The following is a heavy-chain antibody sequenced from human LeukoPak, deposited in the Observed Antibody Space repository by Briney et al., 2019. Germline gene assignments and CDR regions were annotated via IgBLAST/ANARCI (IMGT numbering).Heavy chain of an antibody. CDR3: AGHGDSATFDY. D-gene: IGHD4-17*01. CDR1: GGSISSYY. V-gene: IGHV4-59*01. J-gene: IGHJ4*02. CDR2: IYYSGST. Sequence: PSETLSLTCTVSGGSISSYYWSWIRQPPGKGLEWIGYIYYSGSTNYKPSLKSRVTISVDTSKNQFSLKLSSVTAADTAVYYCAGHGDSATFDYWGQGTLVTVSS.